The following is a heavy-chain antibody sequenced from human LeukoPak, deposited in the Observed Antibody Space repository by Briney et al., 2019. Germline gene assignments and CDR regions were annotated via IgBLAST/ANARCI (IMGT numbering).Heavy chain of an antibody. CDR1: GGSISSHY. Sequence: SETLSLTCTVSGGSISSHYWSWIRQPPGMGLEWIGYIYYSGSTNYNPSLKSRVTISVDTSKKQFSLKLSSVTAAHTAVYYCARHFRPVQLRGLNWFDPWGQGTLVTVSS. V-gene: IGHV4-59*08. CDR3: ARHFRPVQLRGLNWFDP. D-gene: IGHD4-17*01. CDR2: IYYSGST. J-gene: IGHJ5*02.